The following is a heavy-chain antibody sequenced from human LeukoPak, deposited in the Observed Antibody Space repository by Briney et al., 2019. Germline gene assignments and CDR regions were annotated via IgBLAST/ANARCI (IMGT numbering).Heavy chain of an antibody. J-gene: IGHJ6*03. CDR2: ISAYNGNT. CDR3: ARDRGYCTSTSCYGGYYYYYYMDV. V-gene: IGHV1-18*01. D-gene: IGHD2-2*01. Sequence: ASVEVSCKASGYTFTSYGISWVRQAPGQGLEWMGWISAYNGNTNYAQNLQGRVTMTTDTSTSTAYMELRSLRSDDTAVYYCARDRGYCTSTSCYGGYYYYYYMDVWGKGTTVTVSS. CDR1: GYTFTSYG.